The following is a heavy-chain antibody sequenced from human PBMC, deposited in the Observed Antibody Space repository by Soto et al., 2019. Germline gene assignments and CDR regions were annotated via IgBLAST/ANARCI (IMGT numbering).Heavy chain of an antibody. V-gene: IGHV3-21*01. CDR3: ARDSGYEFRYYYYGMDV. Sequence: GGSLRLSCAASGFTFSSYSMNWVRQAPGKGLEWVSSISSSSSYIYYADSVKGRFTISRDNAKNSLYLQMNSLRAEDTAVYYCARDSGYEFRYYYYGMDVWGQGTTVTAP. CDR1: GFTFSSYS. J-gene: IGHJ6*02. D-gene: IGHD5-12*01. CDR2: ISSSSSYI.